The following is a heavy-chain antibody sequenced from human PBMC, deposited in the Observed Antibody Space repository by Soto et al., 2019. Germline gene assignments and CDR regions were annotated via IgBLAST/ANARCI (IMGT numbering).Heavy chain of an antibody. J-gene: IGHJ6*02. CDR2: ITPISGTA. D-gene: IGHD2-2*01. Sequence: QVQLVQSGAEVKKPGSSVKVSCKASGGTFSSYAIIWVRQAPGQGLEWMGWITPISGTANYAQKFQGRVTITADESTSTAYMELSSLRSEDTAVYYCARSQGSSTSLEIYYYYYYGMDVWGQGTTVTVSS. V-gene: IGHV1-69*01. CDR3: ARSQGSSTSLEIYYYYYYGMDV. CDR1: GGTFSSYA.